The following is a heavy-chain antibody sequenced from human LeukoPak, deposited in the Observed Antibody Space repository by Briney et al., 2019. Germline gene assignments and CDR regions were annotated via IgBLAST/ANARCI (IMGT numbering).Heavy chain of an antibody. D-gene: IGHD3-10*01. CDR1: GFTFDDYG. Sequence: GGSLRLSCAASGFTFDDYGMSWVRQAPGKGLEWVSGINWNGGSTGYADSEKGRFTISRDNAKNSLYLQMNSLRAEDTAVYYCARGGVHYYGSGSYNYWGQGTLVTVSS. CDR3: ARGGVHYYGSGSYNY. V-gene: IGHV3-20*04. J-gene: IGHJ4*02. CDR2: INWNGGST.